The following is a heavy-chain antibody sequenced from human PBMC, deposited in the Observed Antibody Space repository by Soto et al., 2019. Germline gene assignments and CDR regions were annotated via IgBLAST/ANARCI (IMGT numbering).Heavy chain of an antibody. Sequence: GGSLRLSCAASGFTFSSYAMSWVRQAPGKGLEWVSAISGSGGSTYYADSVKGRFTISRDNSKNTLYLQMNSLRAEDTAVYYCAKDESLGYCSSTSCYEGAFDIWGQGTMVTVSS. J-gene: IGHJ3*02. D-gene: IGHD2-2*01. V-gene: IGHV3-23*01. CDR2: ISGSGGST. CDR3: AKDESLGYCSSTSCYEGAFDI. CDR1: GFTFSSYA.